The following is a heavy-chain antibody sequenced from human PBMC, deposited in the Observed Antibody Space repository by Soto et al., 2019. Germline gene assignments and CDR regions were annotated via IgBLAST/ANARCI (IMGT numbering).Heavy chain of an antibody. Sequence: QVQLVESGGGVVQPGRSLRLSCAASGFTFSSYGMHWVRQAPGKGLEWVAVISYDGGNKYYADSVKGRYTIFRDKSKNTRYLQMNSLRAEDTAVYYCAKEVGRRSDYDYYGMDVWGQGTTVTVSS. D-gene: IGHD3-10*01. J-gene: IGHJ6*02. CDR3: AKEVGRRSDYDYYGMDV. V-gene: IGHV3-30*18. CDR1: GFTFSSYG. CDR2: ISYDGGNK.